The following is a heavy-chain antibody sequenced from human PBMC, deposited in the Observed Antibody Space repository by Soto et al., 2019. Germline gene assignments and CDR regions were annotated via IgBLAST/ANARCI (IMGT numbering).Heavy chain of an antibody. J-gene: IGHJ4*02. CDR2: ISSSSSYI. CDR3: ARDSCGSTSCFD. CDR1: GFSFSSYS. D-gene: IGHD2-2*01. Sequence: EVQLVESGGGLVKPGGSLRLSCAASGFSFSSYSMNWVRQAPGKGLEWVSSISSSSSYIYYADSVKGRFTISRDNAKNSLYLQMNSLRAEDTAVYYCARDSCGSTSCFDWGQETLVTVSS. V-gene: IGHV3-21*01.